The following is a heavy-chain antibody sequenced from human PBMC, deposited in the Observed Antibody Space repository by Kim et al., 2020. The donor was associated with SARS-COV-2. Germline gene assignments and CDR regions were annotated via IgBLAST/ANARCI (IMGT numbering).Heavy chain of an antibody. CDR1: GGSISSSNW. Sequence: SETLSLTCAVSGGSISSSNWWSWVRQPPGKGLEWIGEIYHSGSTNYNPSLKSRVTISVDKSKNQFSLKLSSVTAADTAVYYCARDPLWFGELWYGMDVWGQGTTVTVSS. J-gene: IGHJ6*02. CDR3: ARDPLWFGELWYGMDV. CDR2: IYHSGST. D-gene: IGHD3-10*01. V-gene: IGHV4-4*02.